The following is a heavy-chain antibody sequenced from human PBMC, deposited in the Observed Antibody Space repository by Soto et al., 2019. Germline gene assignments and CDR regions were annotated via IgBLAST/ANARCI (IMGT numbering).Heavy chain of an antibody. CDR1: GFTFDDYS. CDR3: AKDRFQFLEWSSDY. CDR2: ISWISVSI. Sequence: GGSLRLSCAASGFTFDDYSIHWVRQAPWKGLEWVSGISWISVSIGYADSVKGRFTISRDNAKNSLYLQMNSLRAEDTALYYCAKDRFQFLEWSSDYSGQGTLVTLSS. D-gene: IGHD3-3*01. J-gene: IGHJ4*02. V-gene: IGHV3-9*01.